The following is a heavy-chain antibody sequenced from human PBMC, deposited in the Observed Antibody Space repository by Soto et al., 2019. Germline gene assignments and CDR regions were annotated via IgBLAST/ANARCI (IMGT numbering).Heavy chain of an antibody. J-gene: IGHJ4*02. CDR2: LHYSGSA. V-gene: IGHV4-59*07. Sequence: SATLSLTCTFFCSSIPDYYATWIRQSPGKGLEHIGYLHYSGSANYNPSLKSRVTISMDTSKNQFFLKLNSVTAADTAIYYCARSGHTFVGVVWGQGIPVTVS. CDR1: CSSIPDYY. CDR3: ARSGHTFVGVV. D-gene: IGHD3-16*01.